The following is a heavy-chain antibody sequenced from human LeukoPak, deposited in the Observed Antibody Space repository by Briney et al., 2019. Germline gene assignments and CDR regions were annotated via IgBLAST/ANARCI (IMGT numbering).Heavy chain of an antibody. J-gene: IGHJ4*02. D-gene: IGHD3-3*01. V-gene: IGHV3-30*02. CDR3: AARDFWSGPASDY. CDR2: IRYDGSEK. Sequence: GGSLRLSCAASGFTFSSYGTHWVRQAPGKGLEWVAFIRYDGSEKYYADSVKGRFTISRDNSKNTLYLQMNSLRVEDTAVYYCAARDFWSGPASDYWGQGRLVTVSS. CDR1: GFTFSSYG.